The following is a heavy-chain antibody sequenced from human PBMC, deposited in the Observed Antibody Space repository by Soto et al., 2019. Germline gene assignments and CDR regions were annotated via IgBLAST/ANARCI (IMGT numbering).Heavy chain of an antibody. D-gene: IGHD6-6*01. CDR2: FDPEDGET. CDR1: GYTLTELS. Sequence: ASVKVSCKVSGYTLTELSMHWVRQAPGKGLEGMGGFDPEDGETIYAQKFQGRVIRTEDTSTDTAYMELSSLRSEETVVYYCATPPYSSSSYMDVWGQGTTVTVSS. V-gene: IGHV1-24*01. CDR3: ATPPYSSSSYMDV. J-gene: IGHJ6*02.